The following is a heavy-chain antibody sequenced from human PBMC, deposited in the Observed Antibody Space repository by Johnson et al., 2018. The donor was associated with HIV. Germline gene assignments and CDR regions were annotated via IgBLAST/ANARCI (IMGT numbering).Heavy chain of an antibody. CDR2: IKQDGSEK. CDR3: VRDDGSDYEAFDI. CDR1: GFIFTNFW. V-gene: IGHV3-7*03. D-gene: IGHD2-21*01. J-gene: IGHJ3*02. Sequence: VQLVESGGGLVQPGGSLRLSCAASGFIFTNFWMSWVRQAPGNGLEWVADIKQDGSEKYYLDPVKGRFTISRDNARKSLYLQMNNLRAEDTAVYYCVRDDGSDYEAFDIWGQGTMVTVSS.